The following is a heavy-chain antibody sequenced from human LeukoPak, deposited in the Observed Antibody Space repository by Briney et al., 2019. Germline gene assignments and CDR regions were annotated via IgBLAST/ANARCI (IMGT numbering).Heavy chain of an antibody. CDR1: GYSLSELS. CDR3: AAGGVYDLLDN. J-gene: IGHJ4*02. Sequence: ASVKVSCKVSGYSLSELSLHWVRQAPGKGLEWMGGFDPENGEAVYAQKFQGRVTMTEDTSTDTSYMELNSLKSEDTAVYYCAAGGVYDLLDNWGQGTLVTVSS. D-gene: IGHD2-8*01. V-gene: IGHV1-24*01. CDR2: FDPENGEA.